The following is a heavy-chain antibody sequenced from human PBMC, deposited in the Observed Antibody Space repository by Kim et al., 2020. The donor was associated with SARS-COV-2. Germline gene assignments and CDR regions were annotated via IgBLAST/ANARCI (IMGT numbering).Heavy chain of an antibody. Sequence: SETLSLTCTVSGYSISSGYYWGWIRQPPGKGLEWIGSIYHSGSTYYNPSLKSRVTISVDTSKNQFSLKLSSVTAADTAVYYCATTDDYGDSYAFDIWGQGTMVTVSS. CDR1: GYSISSGYY. V-gene: IGHV4-38-2*02. CDR3: ATTDDYGDSYAFDI. D-gene: IGHD4-17*01. J-gene: IGHJ3*02. CDR2: IYHSGST.